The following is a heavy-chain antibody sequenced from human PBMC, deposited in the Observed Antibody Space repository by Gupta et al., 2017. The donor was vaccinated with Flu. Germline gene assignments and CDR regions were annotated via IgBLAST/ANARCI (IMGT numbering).Heavy chain of an antibody. D-gene: IGHD3-10*01. CDR2: IIPIFGTA. V-gene: IGHV1-69*01. J-gene: IGHJ4*02. CDR3: ARANVDYGSGSYQDFDY. Sequence: QVQLVQSGAEVKKPGSSVKVSCKASGGTFSSYAIRWVRQAPGQGLEWMGGIIPIFGTANYAQKFQGRVTITADESTSTAYMELSSLRSEDTAVYYCARANVDYGSGSYQDFDYWGQGTLVTVSS. CDR1: GGTFSSYA.